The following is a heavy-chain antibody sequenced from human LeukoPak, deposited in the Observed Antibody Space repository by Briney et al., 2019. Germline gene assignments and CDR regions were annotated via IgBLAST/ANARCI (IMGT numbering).Heavy chain of an antibody. D-gene: IGHD1-26*01. CDR2: NNPNSGDT. CDR1: GYTFTVYY. CDR3: AREGAGGSWAGY. Sequence: ASVMVSCKASGYTFTVYYIHWVRQAPGQGLEWMGWNNPNSGDTNYAQKFQGRVTVTRDTSISTAFMELNRLTSDDTAVYYCAREGAGGSWAGYWGQGTLVTVSS. V-gene: IGHV1-2*02. J-gene: IGHJ4*02.